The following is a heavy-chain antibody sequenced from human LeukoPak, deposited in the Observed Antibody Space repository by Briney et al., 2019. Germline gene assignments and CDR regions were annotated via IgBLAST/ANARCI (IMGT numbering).Heavy chain of an antibody. V-gene: IGHV4-39*07. J-gene: IGHJ4*02. CDR1: GGSISSTSYY. D-gene: IGHD3-10*01. Sequence: SETLSLTCTVSGGSISSTSYYWGWIRQPPGKGLEWIGSISYSGTTYYNPSLKSRVTISVDTSKNQFSLKLSSVTAADTAVYYCARGSVGEFDYWGQGTLVTVSS. CDR2: ISYSGTT. CDR3: ARGSVGEFDY.